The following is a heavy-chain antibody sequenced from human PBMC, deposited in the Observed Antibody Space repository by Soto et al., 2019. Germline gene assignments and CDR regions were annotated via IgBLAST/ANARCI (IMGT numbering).Heavy chain of an antibody. V-gene: IGHV3-74*01. CDR3: GSVFEY. Sequence: EVQLVESGGGLVRPGGSLRPSCAVSGFTFTNYWMHWVRQAPGKGLVWVSRIDNDGSGTSYADSVKGRFTISRDNAKNTLYLQMDSLRAEDTGVYFCGSVFEYWGQGTPVTVSS. CDR1: GFTFTNYW. CDR2: IDNDGSGT. J-gene: IGHJ4*02.